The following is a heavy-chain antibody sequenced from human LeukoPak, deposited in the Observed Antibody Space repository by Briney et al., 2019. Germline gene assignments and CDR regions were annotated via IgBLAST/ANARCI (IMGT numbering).Heavy chain of an antibody. V-gene: IGHV6-1*01. Sequence: SQILSLTRAISGDNVYSNSAAWNWIRQPPSRGLEWPGRTYYRSKRYNDYAVYVQSRITHNPDTSKNHFSLQLNPVTPEDTAVYYCAREPLYSSSWYYAFDIWGEGTMVTVSS. J-gene: IGHJ3*02. CDR3: AREPLYSSSWYYAFDI. D-gene: IGHD6-13*01. CDR2: TYYRSKRYN. CDR1: GDNVYSNSAA.